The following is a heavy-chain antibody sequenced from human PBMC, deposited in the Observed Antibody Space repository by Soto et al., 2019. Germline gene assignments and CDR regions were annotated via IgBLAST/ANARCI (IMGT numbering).Heavy chain of an antibody. CDR3: AGLIAARPLGY. Sequence: QLQLQESGSGLVKPSQTLSLTCAVSGGSISRGGYSWSWIRQPPGKGLEWIGYIYHSGSTYYNPSLKSRVTISVDRSKNQFSLKLSSVTAADTAVYYFAGLIAARPLGYWGQGTLFTVSS. CDR1: GGSISRGGYS. V-gene: IGHV4-30-2*01. D-gene: IGHD6-6*01. J-gene: IGHJ4*02. CDR2: IYHSGST.